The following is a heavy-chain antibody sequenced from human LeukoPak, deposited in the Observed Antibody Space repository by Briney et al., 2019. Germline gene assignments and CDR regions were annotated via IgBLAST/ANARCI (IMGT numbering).Heavy chain of an antibody. CDR3: ARDLRYYDSSGYSRVPLDY. V-gene: IGHV3-21*01. CDR2: ISSSSGYM. CDR1: GFTFSSYS. D-gene: IGHD3-22*01. Sequence: GGSLRLSCAASGFTFSSYSMNWVRQAPGKGLEWASSISSSSGYMYYGDSVKGRFTISRDNSKNTLYLQMNSLRAEDTAVYYCARDLRYYDSSGYSRVPLDYWGQGTLVTVSS. J-gene: IGHJ4*02.